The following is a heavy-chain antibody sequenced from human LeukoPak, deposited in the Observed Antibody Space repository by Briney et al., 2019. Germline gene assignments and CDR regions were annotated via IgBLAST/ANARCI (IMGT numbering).Heavy chain of an antibody. CDR1: GFTFDDYA. J-gene: IGHJ4*02. Sequence: GGSLRLSCAASGFTFDDYAMHWVRQAPGKDLDWVSLINGDGGSTYYADSVKGRFTVSRDNSKNSLYLQMNSLRTEDTALYFCAKVGQGFDFDYWGQGTLVTVSS. CDR2: INGDGGST. V-gene: IGHV3-43*02. CDR3: AKVGQGFDFDY. D-gene: IGHD1-26*01.